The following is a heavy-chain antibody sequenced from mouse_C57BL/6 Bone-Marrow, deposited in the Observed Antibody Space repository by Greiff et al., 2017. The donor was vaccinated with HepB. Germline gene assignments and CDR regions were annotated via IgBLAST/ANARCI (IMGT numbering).Heavy chain of an antibody. D-gene: IGHD1-1*01. CDR3: ARRDYAAY. CDR1: GYTFTDYY. V-gene: IGHV1-26*01. J-gene: IGHJ3*01. Sequence: EVQLQQSGPELVKPGASVKISCKASGYTFTDYYMNWVKQSHGKSLEWIGDINPNNGGTSYNQKFKGKATLTVDKSSSTAYMELRSLTSEDSAVYYCARRDYAAYWGQGTLVTVSA. CDR2: INPNNGGT.